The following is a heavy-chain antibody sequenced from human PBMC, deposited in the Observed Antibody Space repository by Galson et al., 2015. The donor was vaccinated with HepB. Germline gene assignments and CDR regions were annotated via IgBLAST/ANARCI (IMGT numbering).Heavy chain of an antibody. CDR2: IYPGDSDT. CDR1: GYSFTSYW. V-gene: IGHV5-51*01. D-gene: IGHD2-15*01. CDR3: ARQRGYCSGGSCYTTYGMDV. Sequence: QSGAEVKKPGESLKISCKGSGYSFTSYWIGWVRQMPGKGLEWMGIIYPGDSDTRYSPSFQGQVTISADKSISTAYLQWSSLKASDTAMYYCARQRGYCSGGSCYTTYGMDVWGQGTTVTVSS. J-gene: IGHJ6*02.